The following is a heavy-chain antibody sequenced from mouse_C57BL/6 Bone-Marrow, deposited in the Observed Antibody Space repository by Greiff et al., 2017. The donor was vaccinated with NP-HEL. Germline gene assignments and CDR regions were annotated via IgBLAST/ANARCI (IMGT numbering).Heavy chain of an antibody. D-gene: IGHD2-4*01. Sequence: EVNVVESGGGLVQPGGSLKLSCAASGFTFSDYYMSWVRQTPEKRLEWVAYISNGGGSTYYPDTVKGRFTISRDNAKNTLYLQMSRLKSEDTAMYYCARHYDYDGLWYFDVWGTGTTVTVSS. V-gene: IGHV5-12*01. CDR3: ARHYDYDGLWYFDV. CDR1: GFTFSDYY. CDR2: ISNGGGST. J-gene: IGHJ1*03.